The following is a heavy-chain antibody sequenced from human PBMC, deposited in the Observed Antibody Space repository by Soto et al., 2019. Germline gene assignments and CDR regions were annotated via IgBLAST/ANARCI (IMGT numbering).Heavy chain of an antibody. CDR1: GFTFSSYS. CDR3: AREDYGDYVSYFDY. CDR2: ISSSSSTI. Sequence: EVQLVESGGGLVLPGGSLRLSCAASGFTFSSYSMNWVRQAPGKGLEWVSYISSSSSTIYYADSVKGRFTISRDNAKNALYLQMNSLRAEDTAVYYCAREDYGDYVSYFDYWGQGTLVTVSS. D-gene: IGHD4-17*01. J-gene: IGHJ4*02. V-gene: IGHV3-48*01.